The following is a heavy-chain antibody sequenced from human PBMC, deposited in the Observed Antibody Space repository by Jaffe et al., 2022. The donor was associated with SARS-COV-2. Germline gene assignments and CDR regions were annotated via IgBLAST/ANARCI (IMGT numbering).Heavy chain of an antibody. CDR1: GFTFSSYA. CDR2: ISGSGADT. D-gene: IGHD5-18*01. V-gene: IGHV3-23*01. J-gene: IGHJ4*02. CDR3: AKVGEYSYGPSDH. Sequence: EVQLLESGGGLVQPGGSLRVSCAASGFTFSSYAMNWVRQAPGKGLEWVADISGSGADTDHADSVKGRFTISRDNSKNILYLQMNSLRAEDTAVYYCAKVGEYSYGPSDHWGQGILVTVSS.